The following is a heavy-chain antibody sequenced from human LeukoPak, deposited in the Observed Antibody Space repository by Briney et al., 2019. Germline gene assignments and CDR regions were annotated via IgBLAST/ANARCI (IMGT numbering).Heavy chain of an antibody. V-gene: IGHV4-59*12. J-gene: IGHJ6*03. D-gene: IGHD1-1*01. CDR2: IYYSGST. CDR3: SRRTTRVYYMDV. Sequence: RASETLSLTCTVSGGSISSYYWSWIRQPPGKGLEWIGYIYYSGSTNYNPSLKSRVTISVDTSKNQFSLKLSSVTAADTAVFYCSRRTTRVYYMDVWGTGITVTVSS. CDR1: GGSISSYY.